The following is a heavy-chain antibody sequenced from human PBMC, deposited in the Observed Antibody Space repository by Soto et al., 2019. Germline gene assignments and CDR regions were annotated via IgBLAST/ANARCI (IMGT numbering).Heavy chain of an antibody. J-gene: IGHJ4*02. Sequence: QVTLKESGPVLVKPTETLTLTCTVSGFSLSNARMGVSWIRQPPGKALEWLAHIFSNDEKSYSPFLKSRLTISKDTSKSQVVLIVTNMDPVDTATYYCTRSRWLAVFDYWGQGTQVTVSS. CDR3: TRSRWLAVFDY. D-gene: IGHD6-19*01. CDR2: IFSNDEK. CDR1: GFSLSNARMG. V-gene: IGHV2-26*01.